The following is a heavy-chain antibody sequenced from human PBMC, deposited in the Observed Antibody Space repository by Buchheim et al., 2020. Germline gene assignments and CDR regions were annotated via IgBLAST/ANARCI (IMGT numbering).Heavy chain of an antibody. D-gene: IGHD6-19*01. V-gene: IGHV3-33*01. CDR2: IWYDGSKK. CDR3: ARGLYSSGWYYFDY. Sequence: QVQLVESGGGVVQPGRSLRLSCEASGFTLNNYGMHWVRQAPGKGLEWVAVIWYDGSKKYYADSVKGRFTISRDISTNTLYLQMDSLRAEDTAVYYCARGLYSSGWYYFDYGGQGTL. CDR1: GFTLNNYG. J-gene: IGHJ4*02.